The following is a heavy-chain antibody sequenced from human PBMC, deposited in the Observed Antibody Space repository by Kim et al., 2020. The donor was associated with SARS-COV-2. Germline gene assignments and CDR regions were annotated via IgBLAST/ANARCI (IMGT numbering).Heavy chain of an antibody. CDR3: AKEPQKSSWYYFDY. J-gene: IGHJ4*02. Sequence: AASVKGRFTISRDDSKNTFYLQMRSLRAEDTAVYYCAKEPQKSSWYYFDYWGQGALVTVSS. D-gene: IGHD6-13*01. V-gene: IGHV3-23*01.